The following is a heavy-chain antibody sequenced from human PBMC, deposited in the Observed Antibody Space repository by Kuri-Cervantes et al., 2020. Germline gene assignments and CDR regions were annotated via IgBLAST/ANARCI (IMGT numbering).Heavy chain of an antibody. CDR3: ARVQEWELPYFDY. Sequence: SETLSLTCAVYGGSFSGYYWSWIRQPPGKGLEWIGEINHSGSTNYNPSLKSRVTISVDTSKNQFSLKLSSVTAADTAVYYCARVQEWELPYFDYWGQGTLVTV. J-gene: IGHJ4*02. CDR2: INHSGST. V-gene: IGHV4-34*01. D-gene: IGHD1-26*01. CDR1: GGSFSGYY.